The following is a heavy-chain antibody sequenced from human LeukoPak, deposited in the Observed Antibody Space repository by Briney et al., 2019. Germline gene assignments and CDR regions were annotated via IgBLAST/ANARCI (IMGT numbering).Heavy chain of an antibody. CDR2: IIPILGIA. CDR3: ARDDYYDKGDY. Sequence: SVKVSCKASGGTFSSYAISWVRQAPGQGLEWMGRIIPILGIANYAQKFQGRVTITADKSTSTAYMELSSLRSEDTAVYYCARDDYYDKGDYWGQGTLVTVSS. J-gene: IGHJ4*02. V-gene: IGHV1-69*04. D-gene: IGHD3-22*01. CDR1: GGTFSSYA.